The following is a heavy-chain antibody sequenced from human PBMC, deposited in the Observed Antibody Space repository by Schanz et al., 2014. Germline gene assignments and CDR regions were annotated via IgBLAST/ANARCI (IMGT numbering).Heavy chain of an antibody. CDR2: ITPIVGII. CDR3: ARDQSPYTNSSDVRYFDY. D-gene: IGHD6-6*01. V-gene: IGHV1-69*08. J-gene: IGHJ4*02. Sequence: VQLEQSGAEVKKPGSSVKVSCKASRSTFSSYTISWVRQARGQGLEWMGRITPIVGIIKYAQNFQGRVTITADKSTSTAYMELGSLTSKDTAVYYCARDQSPYTNSSDVRYFDYWGQGSLVTVSS. CDR1: RSTFSSYT.